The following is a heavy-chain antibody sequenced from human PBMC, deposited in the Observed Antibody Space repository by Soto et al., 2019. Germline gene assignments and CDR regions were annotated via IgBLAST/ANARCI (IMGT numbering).Heavy chain of an antibody. J-gene: IGHJ6*02. V-gene: IGHV1-2*04. D-gene: IGHD2-8*01. Sequence: ASVKVSCKASGYSFTDYHIHWVRQAPGQGLEWLGRINPKSGGTSTAQKFQGWVTMTRDRSISTVYMELTRPRSDDTAVYFCARGHSTDCSNGVCSFFYNHEMDVWRPRTTVTVSS. CDR1: GYSFTDYH. CDR3: ARGHSTDCSNGVCSFFYNHEMDV. CDR2: INPKSGGT.